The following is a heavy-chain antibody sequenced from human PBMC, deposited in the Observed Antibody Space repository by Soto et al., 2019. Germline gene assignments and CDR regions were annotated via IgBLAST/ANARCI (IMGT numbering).Heavy chain of an antibody. D-gene: IGHD6-13*01. J-gene: IGHJ6*02. CDR3: ARQSQQQRGGDYYYGMDV. CDR1: GFTFRSYG. Sequence: GGSLRLSCAASGFTFRSYGMHWVRQAPGKGLAWVAVISYDGSNKYYADSVKGRFTISRDNSKNTLYLQMNSLRAEDTAVYYCARQSQQQRGGDYYYGMDVRGQGTTVTGSS. CDR2: ISYDGSNK. V-gene: IGHV3-30*03.